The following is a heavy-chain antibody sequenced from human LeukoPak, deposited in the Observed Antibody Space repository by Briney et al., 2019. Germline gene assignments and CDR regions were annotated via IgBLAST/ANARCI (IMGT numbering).Heavy chain of an antibody. CDR2: IYSGGST. V-gene: IGHV3-53*01. J-gene: IGHJ4*02. Sequence: GGSLRLSCAASGFTVSSNYMSWVRQAPGKGLEWVSVIYSGGSTYYADSVKGRFAISRDNSKNTLYLQMNSLRAEDTAVYYCARGVLYDSSGAPSDYWGQGTLVTHSS. CDR3: ARGVLYDSSGAPSDY. D-gene: IGHD3-22*01. CDR1: GFTVSSNY.